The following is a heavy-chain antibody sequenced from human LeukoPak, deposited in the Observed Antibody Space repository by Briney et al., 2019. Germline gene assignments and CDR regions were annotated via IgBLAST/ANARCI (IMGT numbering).Heavy chain of an antibody. CDR3: ARGFYGSGSYYSDY. CDR1: GGTFSSYA. Sequence: SVKVSCKASGGTFSSYAISWVRQAPGQGLEWMGRIIPILGIANYAQKFQGRVTVTADKSTSTAYMELSSLRSEDTAVYYCARGFYGSGSYYSDYWGQGTLVTVSS. V-gene: IGHV1-69*04. D-gene: IGHD3-10*01. J-gene: IGHJ4*02. CDR2: IIPILGIA.